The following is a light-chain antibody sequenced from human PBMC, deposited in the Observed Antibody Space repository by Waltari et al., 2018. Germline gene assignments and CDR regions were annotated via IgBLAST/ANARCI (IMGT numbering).Light chain of an antibody. CDR2: EVS. CDR3: SSYTSSSTYV. J-gene: IGLJ1*01. CDR1: SSDVGSSNR. V-gene: IGLV2-18*02. Sequence: QSALPQPPSVSGFPGQSVTISCPGTSSDVGSSNRVSWYQQPPSTAPKLMIYEVSHRPSGVPDRFSGSKSGNTASLTISGLQAEDEADYYCSSYTSSSTYVFGTGTKVTVL.